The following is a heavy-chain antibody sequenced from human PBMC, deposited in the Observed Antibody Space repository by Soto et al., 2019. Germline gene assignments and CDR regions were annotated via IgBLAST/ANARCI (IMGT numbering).Heavy chain of an antibody. J-gene: IGHJ3*02. CDR1: GGSISSGDYY. V-gene: IGHV4-30-4*01. Sequence: PSETLSLTCTVSGGSISSGDYYWSWIRQPPGKGLEWIGYIYYSGSTYYNPSLKSRVTISVDTSKNQFSLKLSSVTAADTAVYYCATNYYYDSSGYFSGDAFDIWGQGTMVTVS. CDR2: IYYSGST. D-gene: IGHD3-22*01. CDR3: ATNYYYDSSGYFSGDAFDI.